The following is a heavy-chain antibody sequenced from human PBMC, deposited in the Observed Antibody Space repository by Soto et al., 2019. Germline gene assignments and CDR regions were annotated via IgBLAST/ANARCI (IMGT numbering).Heavy chain of an antibody. J-gene: IGHJ6*02. V-gene: IGHV3-7*05. CDR2: IKQDGSEQ. CDR3: AREAV. Sequence: EVQLVESGGGWVHLGGSLGPPCPAFGFTFGGYWMSWVRQAPGKGLEWGANIKQDGSEQFYVDSVKGRFTISRDNAKNSLYLQMNSLRAEDTAVYYCAREAVWGQGTTVTVSS. CDR1: GFTFGGYW.